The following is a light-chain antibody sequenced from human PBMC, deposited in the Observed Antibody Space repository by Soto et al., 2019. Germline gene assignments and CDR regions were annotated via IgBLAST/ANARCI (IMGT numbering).Light chain of an antibody. Sequence: EIVLTQSPATLSLSPGERATLSCRASQSVSSYLAWYQQKPGQAPRLLIYDASNRATGIPARFSGSGSGTDFTLTRSSLEPEDFAVYYCHQRSNWPLTFGGGTKVEIK. CDR1: QSVSSY. J-gene: IGKJ4*01. V-gene: IGKV3-11*01. CDR2: DAS. CDR3: HQRSNWPLT.